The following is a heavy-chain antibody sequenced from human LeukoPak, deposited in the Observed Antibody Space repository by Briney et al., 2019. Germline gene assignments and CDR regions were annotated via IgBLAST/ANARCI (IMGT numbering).Heavy chain of an antibody. V-gene: IGHV4-59*08. Sequence: SETLSLTCDVYGGSFSGYYWSWIRQPPGKGLEWIGYIYYSGSTNYNPSLKRRVTISVDTSKHPFSLKLRSVTAADTAVYYCARLLGGVSQAFDIWGQGTMVTVSS. J-gene: IGHJ3*02. CDR3: ARLLGGVSQAFDI. D-gene: IGHD1-26*01. CDR2: IYYSGST. CDR1: GGSFSGYY.